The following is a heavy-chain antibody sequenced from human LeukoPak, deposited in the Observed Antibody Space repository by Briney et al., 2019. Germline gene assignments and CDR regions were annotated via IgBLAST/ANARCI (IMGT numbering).Heavy chain of an antibody. CDR1: GYTFTGYY. CDR2: INPNSGGT. Sequence: GASVKVSCKASGYTFTGYYMHWVRQAPGQGLEWMGWINPNSGGTNYAQKFQGRVTMTRDTSISTAYMELSSLRSEDTAVYYCARGLFVDVPTLYFLDYWGQGTLVTVSS. V-gene: IGHV1-2*02. D-gene: IGHD2/OR15-2a*01. CDR3: ARGLFVDVPTLYFLDY. J-gene: IGHJ4*02.